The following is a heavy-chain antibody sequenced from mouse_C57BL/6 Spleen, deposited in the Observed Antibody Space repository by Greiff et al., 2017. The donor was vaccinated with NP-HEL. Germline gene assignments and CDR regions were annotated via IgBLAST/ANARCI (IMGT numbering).Heavy chain of an antibody. CDR3: ASRWLSMDY. CDR1: GYSITSGYY. CDR2: ISYDGSN. Sequence: EVKLQESGPGLVKPSQSLSLTCSVTGYSITSGYYWNWIRQFPGNKLEWMGYISYDGSNNYNPSLKNRISITRDTSKNQFFLKLNSVTTEDTATYYCASRWLSMDYWGQGTSVTVSS. J-gene: IGHJ4*01. V-gene: IGHV3-6*01. D-gene: IGHD2-3*01.